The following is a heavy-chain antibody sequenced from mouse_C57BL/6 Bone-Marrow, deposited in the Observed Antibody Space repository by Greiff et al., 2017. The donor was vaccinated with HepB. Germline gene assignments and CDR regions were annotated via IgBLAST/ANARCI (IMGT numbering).Heavy chain of an antibody. V-gene: IGHV8-12*01. CDR2: IYWDDDK. CDR3: AIITTVVATPHWYFDV. J-gene: IGHJ1*03. CDR1: GFSLSTSGMG. Sequence: QVTLKVSGPGILQSSQTLSLTCSFSGFSLSTSGMGVSWIRQPSGKGLEWLAHIYWDDDKRYNPSLKSRLTISKDTSRNQVFLKITSVDTADTATYYCAIITTVVATPHWYFDVWGTGTTVTVSS. D-gene: IGHD1-1*01.